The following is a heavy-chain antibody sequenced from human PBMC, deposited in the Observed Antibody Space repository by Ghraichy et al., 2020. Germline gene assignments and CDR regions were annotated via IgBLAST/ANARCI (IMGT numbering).Heavy chain of an antibody. CDR3: ERESVAVAGLDS. V-gene: IGHV4-4*07. Sequence: SETLSLTCTVSGVSVSGHFWTWVRQPAGKRLEWIGRVFVSGDTNYNPSLKSRLTIALDTYKNHFSLTLTSVTAADTALDYCERESVAVAGLDSWGQGIPVTVSS. D-gene: IGHD6-19*01. J-gene: IGHJ4*02. CDR2: VFVSGDT. CDR1: GVSVSGHF.